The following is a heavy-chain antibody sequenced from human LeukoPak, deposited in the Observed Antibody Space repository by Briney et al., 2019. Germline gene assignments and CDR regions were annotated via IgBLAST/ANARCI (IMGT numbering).Heavy chain of an antibody. J-gene: IGHJ3*02. CDR3: AKSNGYGLVVI. D-gene: IGHD2-2*01. CDR1: GGSISSYY. CDR2: IYTSGST. Sequence: SETLSLTWTVSGGSISSYYWSWIRRPAGKGLEWIGRIYTSGSTNYNPSLKSRVTISVDTSKNQFSLKLNSVTAADTAVYYCAKSNGYGLVVIWGQGTMVTVSS. V-gene: IGHV4-4*07.